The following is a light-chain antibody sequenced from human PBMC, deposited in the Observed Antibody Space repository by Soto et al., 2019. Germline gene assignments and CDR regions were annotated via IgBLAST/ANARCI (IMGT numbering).Light chain of an antibody. CDR2: DAS. CDR1: QSVNSD. Sequence: IVMTLSQATVPASPCERGTLSCSSSQSVNSDLAWYQQTPGQAPRPLIYDASTRAAGVPARFSGSGSGTEFTLTISSLQSEDFALYYCQQYTNWPRTFGQGTKADIK. CDR3: QQYTNWPRT. J-gene: IGKJ1*01. V-gene: IGKV3-15*01.